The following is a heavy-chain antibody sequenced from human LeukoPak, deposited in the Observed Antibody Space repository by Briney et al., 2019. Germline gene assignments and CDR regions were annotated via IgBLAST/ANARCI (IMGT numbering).Heavy chain of an antibody. CDR1: GYTFTNYG. CDR3: ARDVDYYDSSGYYYGYYYYYGMDV. J-gene: IGHJ6*02. V-gene: IGHV1-18*01. D-gene: IGHD3-22*01. Sequence: ASVKVSCKASGYTFTNYGISWVRQAPGQGLEWMGWISAYNGNTNYAQKLQGRVTMTTDTSTSTAYMELRSLRSDDTAVYYCARDVDYYDSSGYYYGYYYYYGMDVWGQGTTVTVSS. CDR2: ISAYNGNT.